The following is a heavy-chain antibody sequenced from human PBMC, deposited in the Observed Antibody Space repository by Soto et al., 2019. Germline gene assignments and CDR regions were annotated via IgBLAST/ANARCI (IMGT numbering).Heavy chain of an antibody. CDR3: AHRKRTITVATYFDY. D-gene: IGHD1-7*01. CDR1: GFSLGTSGAG. V-gene: IGHV2-5*02. J-gene: IGHJ4*02. CDR2: LYWDGDK. Sequence: QITLRESGPTLVKPTQTLTLTCTFSGFSLGTSGAGLGWIRQPPRKALEWLATLYWDGDKRYSPSLRSRLTISKDTSESQVVLTMTNMDAADTATYFCAHRKRTITVATYFDYWGLGSLVTVSS.